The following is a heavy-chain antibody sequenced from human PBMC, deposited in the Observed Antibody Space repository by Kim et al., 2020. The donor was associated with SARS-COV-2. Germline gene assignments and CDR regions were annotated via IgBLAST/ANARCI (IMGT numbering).Heavy chain of an antibody. D-gene: IGHD6-13*01. V-gene: IGHV3-11*04. Sequence: GGSLRLSCAASGFTFSDYYMSWIRQAPGKGLEWVSYISSSGSTIYYADSVKGRFTISRDNAKNSLYLQMNSLRAEDTAVYYCARGTYPAGYGSSWYSFGFYYYYGMDVWGQGTTVTVSS. CDR2: ISSSGSTI. CDR3: ARGTYPAGYGSSWYSFGFYYYYGMDV. CDR1: GFTFSDYY. J-gene: IGHJ6*02.